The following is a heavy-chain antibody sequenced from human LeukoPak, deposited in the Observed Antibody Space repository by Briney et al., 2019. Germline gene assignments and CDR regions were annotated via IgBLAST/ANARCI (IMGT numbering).Heavy chain of an antibody. CDR2: INHSGST. Sequence: PSETLSLTCAVYGGSFSGYYWSWIRQPPGKGLEWIGEINHSGSTNYNPSLKSRVTISVDTSKNQFSLKLSSVTAADTAVYYCARGIVVPSRWGQGTLVTVSS. CDR1: GGSFSGYY. CDR3: ARGIVVPSR. D-gene: IGHD2-2*01. J-gene: IGHJ4*02. V-gene: IGHV4-34*01.